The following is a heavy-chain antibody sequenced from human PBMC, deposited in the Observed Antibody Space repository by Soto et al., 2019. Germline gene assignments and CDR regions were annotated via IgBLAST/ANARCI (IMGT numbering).Heavy chain of an antibody. V-gene: IGHV4-59*01. CDR3: ARGIAVDWFDP. D-gene: IGHD6-19*01. Sequence: SETLSLTCTVSGGSISSYYLSWIRQPPGKGLEWIGYIYYSGSTNYNPSLKSRVTISVDTSKNQFSLKLSSVTAADTAVYYCARGIAVDWFDPWGQGTLVTVSS. J-gene: IGHJ5*02. CDR1: GGSISSYY. CDR2: IYYSGST.